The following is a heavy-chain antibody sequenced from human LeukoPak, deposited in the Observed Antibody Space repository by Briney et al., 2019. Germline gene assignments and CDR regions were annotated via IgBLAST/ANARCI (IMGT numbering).Heavy chain of an antibody. V-gene: IGHV4-31*03. CDR3: ARDRITMVRGVTPQYYYYGMDV. J-gene: IGHJ6*02. CDR2: IYYSGST. CDR1: GGSISSGGYY. Sequence: SETLSLTCTVSGGSISSGGYYWSWIRQHPGKGLEWIGYIYYSGSTYYNPSLKSRVTISVDTSKNQFSLKLSSVTAADTAVYYCARDRITMVRGVTPQYYYYGMDVWGQGTTVTVSS. D-gene: IGHD3-10*01.